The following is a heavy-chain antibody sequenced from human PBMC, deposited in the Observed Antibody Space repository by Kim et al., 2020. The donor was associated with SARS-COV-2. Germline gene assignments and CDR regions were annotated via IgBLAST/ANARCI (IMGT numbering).Heavy chain of an antibody. J-gene: IGHJ4*02. CDR1: GGTFSSYA. CDR2: IIPILGIA. V-gene: IGHV1-69*04. Sequence: SVKVSCKASGGTFSSYAISWVRQAPGQGLEWMGRIIPILGIANYAQKFQGRVTITADKSTSTAYMELSSLRSEDTAVYYCARAYEYCSSTSCYYFDYWGQGTLVTVSS. D-gene: IGHD2-2*01. CDR3: ARAYEYCSSTSCYYFDY.